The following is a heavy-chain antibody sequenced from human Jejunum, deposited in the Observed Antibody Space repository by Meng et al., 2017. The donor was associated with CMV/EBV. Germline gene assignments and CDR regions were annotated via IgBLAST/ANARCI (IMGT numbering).Heavy chain of an antibody. D-gene: IGHD3-3*01. Sequence: VSGASISAGDSCWTWIRQPPGKSLEWIGYIYYSGSTYLNPSLKSRFSISVDTSQNQFSLKLSSVTATDTAVYYCARIADFWSAYRTWGQGTLVTVSS. J-gene: IGHJ5*02. CDR3: ARIADFWSAYRT. V-gene: IGHV4-30-4*08. CDR1: GASISAGDSC. CDR2: IYYSGST.